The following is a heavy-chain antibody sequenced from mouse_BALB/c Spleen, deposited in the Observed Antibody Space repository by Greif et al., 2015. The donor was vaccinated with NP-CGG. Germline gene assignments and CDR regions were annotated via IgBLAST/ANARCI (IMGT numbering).Heavy chain of an antibody. CDR3: ARGATAMYYFDY. V-gene: IGHV2-2*02. CDR1: GFSLTSYG. Sequence: VKLVESGPGLVQPSQSLSITCTVSGFSLTSYGVHWVRQPPGKGLEWLGVIWSGGSTDYNAAFISRLSISKDNSKSQVFFKMNSLQANDTAIYYCARGATAMYYFDYWGQGTTLTVSS. J-gene: IGHJ2*01. CDR2: IWSGGST. D-gene: IGHD1-2*01.